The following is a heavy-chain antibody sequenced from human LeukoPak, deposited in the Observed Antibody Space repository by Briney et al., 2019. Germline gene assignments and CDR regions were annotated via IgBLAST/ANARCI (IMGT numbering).Heavy chain of an antibody. CDR3: AKKGCSTSGCPASFDY. CDR2: VSYDGTHI. CDR1: GFTLSTYA. Sequence: GGSLRLSCAASGFTLSTYAMHWVRQAPGKGLEWVAGVSYDGTHIYYADSVKGRFTISRDNSKNTLYLQMNNLRAEDTALYYCAKKGCSTSGCPASFDYWGQGTLVTVSS. D-gene: IGHD2-2*01. J-gene: IGHJ4*02. V-gene: IGHV3-30-3*02.